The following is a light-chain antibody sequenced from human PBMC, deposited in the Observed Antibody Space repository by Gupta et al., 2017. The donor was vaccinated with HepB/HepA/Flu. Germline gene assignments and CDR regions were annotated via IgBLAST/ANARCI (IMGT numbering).Light chain of an antibody. V-gene: IGLV2-14*01. Sequence: QSALTQPASVSGSPGQPITISCTATSSDVGDYKSVSWYQQHPGKAPKLLISNVSNRPSGVSNRFSGSKSGNTASLTISGLQAEDEADYYCSSFTYTMTLVVFGGGTKVTVL. CDR2: NVS. J-gene: IGLJ2*01. CDR1: SSDVGDYKS. CDR3: SSFTYTMTLVV.